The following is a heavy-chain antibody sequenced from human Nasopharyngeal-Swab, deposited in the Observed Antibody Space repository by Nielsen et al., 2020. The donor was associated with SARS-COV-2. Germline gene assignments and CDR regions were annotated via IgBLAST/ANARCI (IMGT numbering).Heavy chain of an antibody. J-gene: IGHJ4*02. CDR1: GYSFRTYG. CDR3: ASFYDSRGYLRPIDN. V-gene: IGHV3-73*01. Sequence: GESLKISCVASGYSFRTYGMHWVRQASGKGLEWVGRIRNKAKNYATAYGPSMEARFTISRDDSKNTAYLQMNSLKTEDTAIYYCASFYDSRGYLRPIDNWGQGTLVTVSS. CDR2: IRNKAKNYAT. D-gene: IGHD3-22*01.